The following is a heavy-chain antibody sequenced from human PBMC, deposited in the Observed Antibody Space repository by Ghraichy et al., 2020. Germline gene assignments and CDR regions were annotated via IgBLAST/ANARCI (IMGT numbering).Heavy chain of an antibody. V-gene: IGHV4-31*03. CDR2: IYYSGST. CDR1: GGSISSGGYY. J-gene: IGHJ4*02. CDR3: ASSWQNILTGYYAVY. D-gene: IGHD3-9*01. Sequence: TLSLTCNVSGGSISSGGYYWNWIRQHPGKGLEWIGYIYYSGSTSYNPSLKSRVTISLDTSKNQFSLRLSSVTAADTAVYYCASSWQNILTGYYAVYWGQGTLVTVSS.